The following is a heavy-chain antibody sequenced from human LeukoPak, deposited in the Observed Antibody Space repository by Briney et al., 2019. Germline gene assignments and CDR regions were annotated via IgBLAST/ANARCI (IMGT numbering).Heavy chain of an antibody. V-gene: IGHV3-7*01. D-gene: IGHD2-15*01. J-gene: IGHJ6*04. CDR1: GFTFSSYW. CDR2: IKQDGGEK. Sequence: GGSLRLSCAASGFTFSSYWMSWVRQAPGKGLEWVANIKQDGGEKYYADSVKGRFTISRDNSKNTLYLQMNSLRAEDTAVYYCARDIVVVVAATYYYYGMDVWGKGTTVTVSS. CDR3: ARDIVVVVAATYYYYGMDV.